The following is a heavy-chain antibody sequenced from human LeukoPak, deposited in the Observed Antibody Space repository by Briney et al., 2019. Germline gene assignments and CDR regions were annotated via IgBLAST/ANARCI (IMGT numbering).Heavy chain of an antibody. CDR3: ARVGEWFYYYMDV. D-gene: IGHD3-16*01. CDR2: INYSGTT. J-gene: IGHJ6*03. V-gene: IGHV4-39*07. CDR1: GGSISSSSYY. Sequence: PSETLSLTCTVSGGSISSSSYYWGWIRQPPGKGLEWIGSINYSGTTYYNPSLKSRVTISVDTSKNQFFLKLSSVTAADTAVYYCARVGEWFYYYMDVWGKGTTVTVSS.